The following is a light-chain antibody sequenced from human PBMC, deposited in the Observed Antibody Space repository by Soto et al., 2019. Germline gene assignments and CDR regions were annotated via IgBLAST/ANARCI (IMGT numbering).Light chain of an antibody. CDR1: SSDVGGYNY. J-gene: IGLJ2*01. V-gene: IGLV2-14*01. CDR2: DVS. Sequence: HSALTQPASVSGSPGQSITISCIGTSSDVGGYNYVSWYQQHPGKAPKLMIQDVSDRPSGVSNRFSGSKSGNTASLTISGLQAEDEADYYCSSYSSSTTLVVFGGGTKLTVL. CDR3: SSYSSSTTLVV.